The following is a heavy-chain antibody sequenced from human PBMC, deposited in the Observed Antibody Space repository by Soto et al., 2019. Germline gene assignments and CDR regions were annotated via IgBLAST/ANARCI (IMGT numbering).Heavy chain of an antibody. CDR2: ISHDGRLA. Sequence: QVQLVESGGGVVQPGRSLRLSCAASGFTFSNYGMHWVRQAPGKGLEWVIVISHDGRLAYYADSVKGRFTISRDNSKNTVYLQMNSLRTEDTAMYYCAKEGPITNWYFDYWGQGTVVTVSS. J-gene: IGHJ4*02. CDR1: GFTFSNYG. V-gene: IGHV3-30*18. CDR3: AKEGPITNWYFDY. D-gene: IGHD1-1*01.